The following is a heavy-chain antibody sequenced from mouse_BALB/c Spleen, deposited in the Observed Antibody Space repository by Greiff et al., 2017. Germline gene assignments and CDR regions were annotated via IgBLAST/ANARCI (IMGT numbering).Heavy chain of an antibody. CDR2: ISSGSSTI. V-gene: IGHV5-17*02. J-gene: IGHJ4*01. Sequence: DVMLVESGGGLVQPGGSRKLSCAASGFTFSSFGMHWVRQAPEKGLEWVAYISSGSSTIYYADTVKGRFTISRDNPKNTLFLQMTSLRSEDTAMYYCARENWAYAMDYWGQGTSVTVSS. CDR1: GFTFSSFG. CDR3: ARENWAYAMDY. D-gene: IGHD4-1*01.